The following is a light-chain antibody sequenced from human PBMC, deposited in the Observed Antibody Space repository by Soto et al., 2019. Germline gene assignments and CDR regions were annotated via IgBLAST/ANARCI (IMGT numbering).Light chain of an antibody. V-gene: IGKV3-11*01. Sequence: EIVLTQSPATLSLSPGARATLSCRASQSVSSYLAWYQQKPGQAPRLLIYDASNRATGIPARFSGSGSGTDFTLTISRLEPEDFAVYYCQQRSNWPPIFTFGPGTKVDIK. CDR1: QSVSSY. CDR3: QQRSNWPPIFT. CDR2: DAS. J-gene: IGKJ3*01.